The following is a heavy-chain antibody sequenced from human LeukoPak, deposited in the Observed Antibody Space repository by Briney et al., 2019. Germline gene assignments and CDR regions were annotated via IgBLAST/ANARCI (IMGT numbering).Heavy chain of an antibody. Sequence: PSETLSLTCAVYGGSFSGYYWSWIRQPPGKGQEWIGEINHSGSTNYNPSLKSRVTISVDTSKNQFSLKLSSVTAADTAVYYCARVTMVRGVHHGHYYYYYMDVWGKGTTVTVSS. D-gene: IGHD3-10*01. V-gene: IGHV4-34*01. CDR2: INHSGST. CDR3: ARVTMVRGVHHGHYYYYYMDV. CDR1: GGSFSGYY. J-gene: IGHJ6*03.